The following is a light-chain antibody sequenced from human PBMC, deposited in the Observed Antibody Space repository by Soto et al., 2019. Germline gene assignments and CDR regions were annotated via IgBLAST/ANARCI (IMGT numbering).Light chain of an antibody. CDR3: QQTYTAPYT. CDR1: QSIASY. Sequence: DIQMTQSTSSLSASVGDRVTITCRASQSIASYLNWYQQKSGKAPKFLIYATSHLQSGVPSRFRGSGSGTEFTLTISGLQPEDFGSYYCQQTYTAPYTFGQGTKLEI. CDR2: ATS. V-gene: IGKV1-39*01. J-gene: IGKJ2*01.